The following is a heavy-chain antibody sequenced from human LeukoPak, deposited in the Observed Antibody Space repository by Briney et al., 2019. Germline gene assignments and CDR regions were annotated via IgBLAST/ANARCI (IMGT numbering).Heavy chain of an antibody. CDR1: GFTFDDYA. D-gene: IGHD1-26*01. V-gene: IGHV3-23*01. J-gene: IGHJ4*02. CDR2: SIVRDGST. CDR3: AKLVRVGTSYCFDL. Sequence: GRSLRLSCAASGFTFDDYAMHWVRQAPGKGLEWVSASIVRDGSTYYAASVKGRFTISRDNSKNTLYLQMNSLRAEDTAVYYCAKLVRVGTSYCFDLWGQGTLVTVSS.